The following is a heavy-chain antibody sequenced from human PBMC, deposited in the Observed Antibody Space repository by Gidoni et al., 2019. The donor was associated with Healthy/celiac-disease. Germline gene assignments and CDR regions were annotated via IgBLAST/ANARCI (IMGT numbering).Heavy chain of an antibody. CDR1: GGSISSGDSY. Sequence: QVQLQESGPGLVKPSQTLSLTCTVSGGSISSGDSYWSWIRQPPGKGLEWIGYIYYSGSTYYNPSLKSRVTISVDTSKNQFSLKLSSVTAADTAVYYCARDPHPSIAAAGTDNAFDIWGQGTMVTVSS. J-gene: IGHJ3*02. CDR3: ARDPHPSIAAAGTDNAFDI. V-gene: IGHV4-30-4*01. D-gene: IGHD6-13*01. CDR2: IYYSGST.